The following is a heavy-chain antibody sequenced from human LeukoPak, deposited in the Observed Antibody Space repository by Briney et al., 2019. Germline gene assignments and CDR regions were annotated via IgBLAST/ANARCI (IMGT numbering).Heavy chain of an antibody. CDR1: GGSFSGYY. Sequence: SETLSLTCAVYGGSFSGYYWSWIRQPPGKGLEWIGEINHSGSTNYNPSLKSRVTISVDTSKNQFSLKLSSVTAADTAVYYCAGGRTVTMIVVVIPCYFDYWGQGTLVTVSS. CDR2: INHSGST. D-gene: IGHD3-22*01. CDR3: AGGRTVTMIVVVIPCYFDY. J-gene: IGHJ4*02. V-gene: IGHV4-34*01.